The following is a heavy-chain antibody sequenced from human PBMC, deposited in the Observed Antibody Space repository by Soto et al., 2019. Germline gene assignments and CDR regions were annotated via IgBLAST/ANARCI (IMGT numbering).Heavy chain of an antibody. V-gene: IGHV6-1*01. CDR3: ARGTLYSSGWSGSRAYFDY. D-gene: IGHD6-19*01. CDR1: GDSVSSNSAA. Sequence: SQTLSLTCAISGDSVSSNSAAWNWIRQSPSRGLEWLGRTYYRSKWYNDYAVSVKSRITINPDTSKNQFSLQLNSVTPEDTAVYYCARGTLYSSGWSGSRAYFDYWGQGTLVTVSS. CDR2: TYYRSKWYN. J-gene: IGHJ4*02.